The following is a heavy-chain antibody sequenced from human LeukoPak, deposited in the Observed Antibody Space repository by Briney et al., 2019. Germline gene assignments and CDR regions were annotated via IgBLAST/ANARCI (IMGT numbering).Heavy chain of an antibody. CDR1: GYTFTGYY. D-gene: IGHD3-22*01. CDR3: ASAKYYDSSGYLAGCFDY. CDR2: INPNSGGT. Sequence: ASVKVSCKASGYTFTGYYMHWVRQAPGQGLECMGRINPNSGGTNYAQKFQGRVTMTRDTSISTAYMELSRLRSDDTAVYYCASAKYYDSSGYLAGCFDYWGQGTLVTVSS. J-gene: IGHJ4*02. V-gene: IGHV1-2*06.